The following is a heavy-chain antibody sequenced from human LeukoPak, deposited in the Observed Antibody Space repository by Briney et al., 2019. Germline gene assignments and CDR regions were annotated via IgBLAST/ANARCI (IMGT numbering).Heavy chain of an antibody. V-gene: IGHV4-34*01. Sequence: SETLSLTCAVYGRCFSDYYWTWIRQPPGNGLEWIGEINHSGSTNYNPSLKSRVTISVDTSKNQFSLKLSSVTAADTAVYYCARGRIAVAGIISHYYYYMDVWGKGTTVTVSS. CDR3: ARGRIAVAGIISHYYYYMDV. CDR2: INHSGST. D-gene: IGHD6-19*01. CDR1: GRCFSDYY. J-gene: IGHJ6*03.